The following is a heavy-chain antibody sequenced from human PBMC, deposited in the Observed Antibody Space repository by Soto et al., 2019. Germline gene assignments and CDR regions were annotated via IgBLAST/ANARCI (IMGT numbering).Heavy chain of an antibody. Sequence: PSEILSLTCTVSGGSISSDDYYWRWIRQAPGRGLEWIGYIHSSGSIYSNPSLKSRATMSIDTAGNQFSLKVSSVTVADTAVYYCARDLDGLHDDTSGPFPRPGWGQGTLVTVSS. V-gene: IGHV4-30-4*01. CDR3: ARDLDGLHDDTSGPFPRPG. CDR2: IHSSGSI. D-gene: IGHD3-22*01. J-gene: IGHJ1*01. CDR1: GGSISSDDYY.